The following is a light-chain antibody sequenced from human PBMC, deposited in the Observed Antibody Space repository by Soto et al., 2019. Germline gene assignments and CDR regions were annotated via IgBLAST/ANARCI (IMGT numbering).Light chain of an antibody. V-gene: IGLV1-36*01. Sequence: QSLLTQPPSVSAAPRQRVTISCSGSTPSIGNNAVNWYQLLPGKAPKLLIYYDDLLPSGVSDRFSGSKSGTSASLAISGLQSEDEADYFCSAWDDSLNGPVFGGGTKVTVL. CDR1: TPSIGNNA. CDR3: SAWDDSLNGPV. J-gene: IGLJ2*01. CDR2: YDD.